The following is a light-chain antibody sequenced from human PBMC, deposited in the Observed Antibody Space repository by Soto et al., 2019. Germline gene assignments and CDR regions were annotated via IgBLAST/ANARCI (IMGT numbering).Light chain of an antibody. Sequence: DIVMTQSPLSLPVTSGEPASISCRSSQSLLHGNGYNYLEWYLQKPGQSPQLLIYLGSNRASGVPDRFSGSGSGTDFTLKISRVVAEDVGIYYCMQALQTPYTFGQGTKVEVK. CDR2: LGS. J-gene: IGKJ2*01. CDR1: QSLLHGNGYNY. CDR3: MQALQTPYT. V-gene: IGKV2-28*01.